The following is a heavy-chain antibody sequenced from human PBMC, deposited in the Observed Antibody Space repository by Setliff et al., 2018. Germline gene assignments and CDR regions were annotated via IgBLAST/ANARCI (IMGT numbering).Heavy chain of an antibody. CDR1: GFTFSSYW. J-gene: IGHJ2*01. CDR2: INNYGSST. Sequence: GGSLRLSCAASGFTFSSYWMHWVRQAPGKGLVWVSRINNYGSSTSYADSVKGRFAISRDNAKNTLYLQMNSLRTEDTAVYYCARDLGEPYWHFDLWGRGTLVTVSS. V-gene: IGHV3-74*01. D-gene: IGHD2-21*01. CDR3: ARDLGEPYWHFDL.